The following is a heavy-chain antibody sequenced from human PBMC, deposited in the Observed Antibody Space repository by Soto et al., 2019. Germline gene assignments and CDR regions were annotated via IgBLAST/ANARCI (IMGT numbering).Heavy chain of an antibody. CDR2: ISSSSSYI. D-gene: IGHD2-15*01. J-gene: IGHJ4*02. CDR3: ARAPIQDIVVVVAATGPYYFDY. CDR1: GFTFSSYS. V-gene: IGHV3-21*01. Sequence: GGSLRLSCAASGFTFSSYSMNWVRQAPGKGLEWVSSISSSSSYIYYADSVKGRFTISRDNAKNSLYLQMNSLRAEDTAVYYCARAPIQDIVVVVAATGPYYFDYWGQGTLVTVS.